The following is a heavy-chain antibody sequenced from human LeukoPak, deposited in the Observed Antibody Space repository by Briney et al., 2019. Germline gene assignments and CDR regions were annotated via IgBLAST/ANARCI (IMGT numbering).Heavy chain of an antibody. CDR2: IYHSGST. CDR3: ARDDITGTTRWAFDI. CDR1: GGSISSSNYY. V-gene: IGHV4-39*07. J-gene: IGHJ3*02. Sequence: PSETLSLTCTVSGGSISSSNYYWGWIRQPPGKGLEWIGSIYHSGSTYYNPSLKSRVTISVDTSKNQFSLKLSSVTAADTAVYYCARDDITGTTRWAFDIWGQGTMVTVSS. D-gene: IGHD1-7*01.